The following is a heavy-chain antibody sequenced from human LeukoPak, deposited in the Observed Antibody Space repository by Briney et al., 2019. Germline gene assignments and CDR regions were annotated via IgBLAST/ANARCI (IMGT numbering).Heavy chain of an antibody. D-gene: IGHD3-22*01. CDR1: GGSISSYY. Sequence: SETLSLTCTVSGGSISSYYWSWIRQPPGKGLEWIGYIYYSGSTNYNPSLKSRVTISVDTSKNQFSLKLSSVTAADTAVYYCARQARIYRGGYYLNWFDPWGQGTLVTVSS. CDR3: ARQARIYRGGYYLNWFDP. V-gene: IGHV4-59*08. CDR2: IYYSGST. J-gene: IGHJ5*02.